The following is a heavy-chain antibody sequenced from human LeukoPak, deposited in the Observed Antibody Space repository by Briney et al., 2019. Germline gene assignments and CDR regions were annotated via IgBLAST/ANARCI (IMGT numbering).Heavy chain of an antibody. D-gene: IGHD6-13*01. CDR1: GYTFTGYY. J-gene: IGHJ3*02. Sequence: ASVKVSCKASGYTFTGYYMHWVRQAPGQGLEWMGWINPNSGGTSYAQKFQGRVTMTRDTSISTAYMELSRLRSDDTAVYYCASPRGSSWSTRGAFDIWGQGTMVTVSS. V-gene: IGHV1-2*02. CDR3: ASPRGSSWSTRGAFDI. CDR2: INPNSGGT.